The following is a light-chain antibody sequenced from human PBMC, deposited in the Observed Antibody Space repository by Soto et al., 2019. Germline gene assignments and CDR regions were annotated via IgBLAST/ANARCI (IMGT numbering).Light chain of an antibody. CDR2: VEGSGSF. V-gene: IGLV4-60*02. J-gene: IGLJ3*02. CDR3: ETWDSNTWV. CDR1: SGHSSYI. Sequence: QPVLTQSSSASASLGSSVKLTCTLSSGHSSYIIAWHQQQPGKAPRYLMKVEGSGSFNKGSGVPDRFSGHRSGADRYLTISTVQFEDEADYYCETWDSNTWVFGGGTKLTVL.